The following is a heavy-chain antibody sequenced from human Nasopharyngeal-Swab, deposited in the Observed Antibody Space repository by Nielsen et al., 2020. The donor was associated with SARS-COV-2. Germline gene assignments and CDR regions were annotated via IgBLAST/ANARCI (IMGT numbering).Heavy chain of an antibody. CDR2: ISYDGSNK. V-gene: IGHV3-30*03. Sequence: GSLKISCAASGFTFSSYGMHWVRQAPGKGLEWVAVISYDGSNKYYADSVKGRFTISRDNSKNTLYLQMNSLRAEDTAVYYCARAPKLIAVAGDNWFDPWGQGTLVTVSS. J-gene: IGHJ5*02. D-gene: IGHD6-19*01. CDR3: ARAPKLIAVAGDNWFDP. CDR1: GFTFSSYG.